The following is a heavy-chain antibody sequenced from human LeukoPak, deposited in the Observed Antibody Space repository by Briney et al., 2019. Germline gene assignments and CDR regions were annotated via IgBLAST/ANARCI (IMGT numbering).Heavy chain of an antibody. D-gene: IGHD1-26*01. V-gene: IGHV1-8*03. J-gene: IGHJ4*02. Sequence: ASVKVSCKASGYTFTSYDINRVRQATGQGLEWMGWMNPNSGNTGYAQKFQGRVTITRNTSISTAYMELSSLRSEDTAVYYCARGRMGAKGDFDYWGQGTLVTVSS. CDR3: ARGRMGAKGDFDY. CDR2: MNPNSGNT. CDR1: GYTFTSYD.